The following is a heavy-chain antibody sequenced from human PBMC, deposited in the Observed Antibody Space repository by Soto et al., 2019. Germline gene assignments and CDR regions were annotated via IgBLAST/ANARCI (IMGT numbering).Heavy chain of an antibody. V-gene: IGHV4-4*02. J-gene: IGHJ6*02. CDR1: GGSVESSSC. D-gene: IGHD2-15*01. CDR3: VRSVPAATWAYNGMDV. Sequence: SETLSLTCAVSGGSVESSSCWSWFRRAPGKGLEWIGEIYHSGTFNYNPSLASRVSVSVDKSTNQFSLNLNSVTAADTAVYYCVRSVPAATWAYNGMDVWGQGTTVTVSS. CDR2: IYHSGTF.